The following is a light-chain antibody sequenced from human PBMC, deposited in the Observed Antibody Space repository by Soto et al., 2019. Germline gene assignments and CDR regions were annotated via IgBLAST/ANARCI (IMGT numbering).Light chain of an antibody. V-gene: IGKV3-20*01. CDR3: QQYGSSQFT. CDR1: QSVNKNY. CDR2: DTS. J-gene: IGKJ3*01. Sequence: EIVLMQSPGTLSLSPGEGATLSCRASQSVNKNYLVWYQQRPGQAPTVLIFDTSRRATGVPDRFSGSGSGTDFTLRISRVEPDEFAVYYCQQYGSSQFTFGPGTKVNIK.